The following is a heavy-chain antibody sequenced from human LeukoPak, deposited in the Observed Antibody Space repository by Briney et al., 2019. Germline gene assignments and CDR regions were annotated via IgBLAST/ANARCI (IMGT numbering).Heavy chain of an antibody. Sequence: PGGSLRLSCAAAGFTFGSYAMSWVRQAPGKGREWVSSISGSGGSTSYADSVKGRLSISRDNAKSSLYLQMASLRADDTAVYYCARGGGYAWDYWGQGTLVTVSS. D-gene: IGHD5-12*01. CDR1: GFTFGSYA. J-gene: IGHJ4*02. CDR3: ARGGGYAWDY. V-gene: IGHV3-23*01. CDR2: ISGSGGST.